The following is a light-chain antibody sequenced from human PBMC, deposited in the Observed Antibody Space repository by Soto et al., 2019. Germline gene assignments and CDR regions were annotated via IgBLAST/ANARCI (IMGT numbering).Light chain of an antibody. V-gene: IGKV3-20*01. J-gene: IGKJ2*01. CDR3: QQYGMSPPRT. Sequence: EIVLTQSPGTLSLSPGERATLSCTASQSVNYVAWYQQKAGQGPRLLIYGASNRATGIPDRFSASGSGTDFTLTISRLEPEDSALYYCQQYGMSPPRTFGQGTKLEIK. CDR2: GAS. CDR1: QSVNY.